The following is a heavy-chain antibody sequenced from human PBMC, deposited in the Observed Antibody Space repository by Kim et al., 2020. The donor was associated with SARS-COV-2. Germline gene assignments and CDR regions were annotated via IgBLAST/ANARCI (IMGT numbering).Heavy chain of an antibody. CDR2: IRGKGYGGTA. Sequence: GGSLRLSCGGSGFTFGDYAVNWFRQAPGKGLEWVGFIRGKGYGGTAEYAASVEGRFTISRDDSKSIAYLQLNSLKTEDTAVYYCTRWTTYFYNGMDVWGQGTTVTVSS. J-gene: IGHJ6*02. CDR3: TRWTTYFYNGMDV. CDR1: GFTFGDYA. D-gene: IGHD4-17*01. V-gene: IGHV3-49*03.